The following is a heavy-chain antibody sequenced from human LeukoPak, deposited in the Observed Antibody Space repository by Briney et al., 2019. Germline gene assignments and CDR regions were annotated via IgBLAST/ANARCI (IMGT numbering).Heavy chain of an antibody. CDR1: GGSISSYY. CDR3: ARDSGSGSPEYFDY. CDR2: IYYSGST. Sequence: KPSETLSLTCTVSGGSISSYYWSWIRQPPGKGLEWIGYIYYSGSTNYNPSLKSRVTISVDTSKNQFSLELSSVTAADTAVYYCARDSGSGSPEYFDYWGQGTLVTVSS. V-gene: IGHV4-59*01. D-gene: IGHD3-10*01. J-gene: IGHJ4*02.